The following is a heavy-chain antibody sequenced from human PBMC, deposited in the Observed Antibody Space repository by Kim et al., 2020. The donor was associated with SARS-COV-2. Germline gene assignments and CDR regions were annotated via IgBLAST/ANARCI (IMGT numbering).Heavy chain of an antibody. CDR2: GST. V-gene: IGHV4-34*01. J-gene: IGHJ4*02. D-gene: IGHD6-19*01. Sequence: GSTNYNPSLKSRITISGDTSKSQFSLKMTSVTAEDTALYYCARSVGGFDYWGQGTLVTVSS. CDR3: ARSVGGFDY.